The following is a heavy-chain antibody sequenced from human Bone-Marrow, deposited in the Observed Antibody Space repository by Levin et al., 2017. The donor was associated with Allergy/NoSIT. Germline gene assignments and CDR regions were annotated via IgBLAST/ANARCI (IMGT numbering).Heavy chain of an antibody. J-gene: IGHJ3*02. CDR2: IKEDGSEQ. CDR1: GFTFSGYW. D-gene: IGHD3-9*01. CDR3: ARDRNTGYAGGDALDI. V-gene: IGHV3-7*01. Sequence: GGSLRLSCAASGFTFSGYWMTWVRQAPGKGLEWVANIKEDGSEQYYVDSVKGRFTMSRDNAKNSLYLQMNSLRAEDTAVYYCARDRNTGYAGGDALDIWGQGTMVIVSS.